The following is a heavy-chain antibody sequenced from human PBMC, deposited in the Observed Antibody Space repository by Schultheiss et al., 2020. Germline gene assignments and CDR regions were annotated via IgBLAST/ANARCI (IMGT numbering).Heavy chain of an antibody. D-gene: IGHD1-14*01. CDR3: ATEGQEDFRTGWFDH. Sequence: WGSLRLSCAASGFTVSSNYMSWVRQAPGKGLEWVSVIYSGGSTYYADSVKGRFTISRDNAKNTLYLQMNSLRAEDAAVYHCATEGQEDFRTGWFDHWGRGTLVTVSS. V-gene: IGHV3-66*01. CDR2: IYSGGST. J-gene: IGHJ5*02. CDR1: GFTVSSNY.